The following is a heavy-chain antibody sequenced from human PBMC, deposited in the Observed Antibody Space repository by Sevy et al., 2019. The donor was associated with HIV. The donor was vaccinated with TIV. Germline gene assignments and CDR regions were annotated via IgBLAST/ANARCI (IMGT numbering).Heavy chain of an antibody. CDR1: GGSISSYY. J-gene: IGHJ2*01. CDR3: AGAGMSVDGTYWYLDL. Sequence: SEILSLTCTVSGGSISSYYWNWIRQSPEKGLEWVGYIYYTGSTNYNPSLKSRVTISVDTSKNQSSLKLSSVTAADTAVYCCAGAGMSVDGTYWYLDLWGRGTLVTVSS. CDR2: IYYTGST. D-gene: IGHD6-19*01. V-gene: IGHV4-59*01.